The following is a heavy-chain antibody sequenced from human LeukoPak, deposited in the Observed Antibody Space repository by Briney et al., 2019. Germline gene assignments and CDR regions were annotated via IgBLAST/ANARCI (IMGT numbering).Heavy chain of an antibody. V-gene: IGHV4-39*07. CDR1: GGSISTSSYY. D-gene: IGHD1-26*01. CDR3: ARLYSGSPGAFDI. Sequence: SETLSLTCSVSGGSISTSSYYWAWIRQPPGKGLEWIGSIYYSGSTSYNPSLKSRLTISVDTSRNQFSLKLSSVTAADTAVYYCARLYSGSPGAFDIWGRGTMVTVSS. J-gene: IGHJ3*02. CDR2: IYYSGST.